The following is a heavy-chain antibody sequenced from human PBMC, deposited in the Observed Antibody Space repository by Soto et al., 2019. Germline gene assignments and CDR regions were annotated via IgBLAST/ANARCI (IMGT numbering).Heavy chain of an antibody. CDR2: ISAYSGNT. J-gene: IGHJ6*02. CDR3: ARWSGAAAARSYSLDV. D-gene: IGHD6-13*01. Sequence: VQLEQSGAEVKKPGASVKVSCKASGYTFTAYGINWVRQAPGQGLEWMGWISAYSGNTNYAQNLQGRVTMTTDTSKRTASMELRSLRSDDTAVYYCARWSGAAAARSYSLDVWGQGTTVTVSS. CDR1: GYTFTAYG. V-gene: IGHV1-18*04.